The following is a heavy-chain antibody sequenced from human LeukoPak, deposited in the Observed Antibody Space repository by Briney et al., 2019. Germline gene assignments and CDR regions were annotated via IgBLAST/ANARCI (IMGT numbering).Heavy chain of an antibody. J-gene: IGHJ6*03. V-gene: IGHV5-51*01. CDR2: IYPCDSDT. CDR1: GYSFTSYW. Sequence: GESLKISCKGSGYSFTSYWIGWVRQMPGKGLEWMGIIYPCDSDTRYSPSFQGQVTISADKSISTAYLQWSSLKASDTAMYYCARRNTRQGYDSSGYRRYYYYMDVWGKGTTVTVSS. D-gene: IGHD3-22*01. CDR3: ARRNTRQGYDSSGYRRYYYYMDV.